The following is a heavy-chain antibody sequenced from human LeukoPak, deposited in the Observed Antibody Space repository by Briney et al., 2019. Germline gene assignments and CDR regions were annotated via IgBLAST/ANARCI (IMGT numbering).Heavy chain of an antibody. CDR1: GFTFSDYG. D-gene: IGHD3-10*01. CDR3: AESARRSGESRIAFDV. J-gene: IGHJ3*01. Sequence: PGGSLRLSCTSSGFTFSDYGMAWVRQAPGKGLEWVSAISGSGGTTYYADSVKGRFAISRDNSKNTLSLEMNSLRAEDAAVYYCAESARRSGESRIAFDVWGQGTMVAVSS. V-gene: IGHV3-23*01. CDR2: ISGSGGTT.